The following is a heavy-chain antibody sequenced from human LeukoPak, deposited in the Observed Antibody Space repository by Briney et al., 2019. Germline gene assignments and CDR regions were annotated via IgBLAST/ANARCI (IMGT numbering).Heavy chain of an antibody. CDR1: GFTLSSYA. CDR2: ISGSGNSP. D-gene: IGHD4-17*01. V-gene: IGHV3-23*01. J-gene: IGHJ3*02. CDR3: AKAGTTVFYAFDI. Sequence: GGSLRLSCAASGFTLSSYAMGWVRQAPGKGLEWVSSISGSGNSPYYADSVKGRFTISRDNSKNTLYLQMSSLRAEDTAVYYCAKAGTTVFYAFDIWGQGTMVTVSS.